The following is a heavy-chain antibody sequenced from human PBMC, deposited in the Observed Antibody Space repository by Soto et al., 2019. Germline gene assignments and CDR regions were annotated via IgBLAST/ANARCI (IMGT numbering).Heavy chain of an antibody. Sequence: SETLSLTCDVSGGTIISSNWWSWVRQPPGKGLEWIGEIYHSGSTNYNPSLKSRVTISVDKSKNQFSLKLSSVTAADTAVYYCARWSHSSSWYHYYYSGMDVWGQGTTVTVSS. CDR1: GGTIISSNW. V-gene: IGHV4-4*02. D-gene: IGHD6-13*01. J-gene: IGHJ6*02. CDR3: ARWSHSSSWYHYYYSGMDV. CDR2: IYHSGST.